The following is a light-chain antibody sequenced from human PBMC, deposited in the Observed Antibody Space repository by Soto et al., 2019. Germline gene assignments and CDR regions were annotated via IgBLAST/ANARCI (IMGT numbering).Light chain of an antibody. CDR1: QNIRRY. J-gene: IGKJ2*01. CDR2: GAS. CDR3: QQSYSTPQT. Sequence: DIQMTQSPSSLSASVGDRVTITCRASQNIRRYLNWYQQRPGKAPTLLISGASNLQSGVPSRFSGSGSGTDFTLNISGLQPEDFATYYCQQSYSTPQTFGQGTKLEIK. V-gene: IGKV1-39*01.